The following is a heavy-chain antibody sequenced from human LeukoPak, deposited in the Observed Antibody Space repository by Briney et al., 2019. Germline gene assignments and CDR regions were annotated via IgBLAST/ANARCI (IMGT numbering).Heavy chain of an antibody. CDR1: GGTFSSYA. Sequence: SVKVSCKASGGTFSSYAISWVRQAPGHGLEWMGGIIPIFGTANYAQKFQGRVTITTDESTSTAYMELSSLRSEDTAVYSCARDSSGSYYNWFDPWGQGTLVTVSS. CDR2: IIPIFGTA. D-gene: IGHD1-26*01. V-gene: IGHV1-69*05. J-gene: IGHJ5*02. CDR3: ARDSSGSYYNWFDP.